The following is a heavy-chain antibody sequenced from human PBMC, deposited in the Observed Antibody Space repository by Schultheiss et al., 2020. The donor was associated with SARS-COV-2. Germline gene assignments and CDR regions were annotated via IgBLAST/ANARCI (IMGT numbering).Heavy chain of an antibody. CDR3: ARELELRLALGPLLDY. D-gene: IGHD1-7*01. V-gene: IGHV3-30*07. J-gene: IGHJ4*02. CDR1: GFTFSSYA. Sequence: GGSLRLSCAASGFTFSSYAMHWVRQAPGKGLEWVAVIWYDGSNKYYADSVKGRFTISRDNSKNTLYLQMNSLRAEDTAVYYCARELELRLALGPLLDYWGQGTLVTVSS. CDR2: IWYDGSNK.